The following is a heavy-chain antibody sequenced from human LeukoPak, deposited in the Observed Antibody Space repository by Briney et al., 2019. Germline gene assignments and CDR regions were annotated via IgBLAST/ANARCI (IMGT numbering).Heavy chain of an antibody. CDR1: GFTVSSNY. V-gene: IGHV3-53*01. CDR2: IYSGGST. D-gene: IGHD3-10*01. J-gene: IGHJ4*02. CDR3: AREGYYGSGGAVYFDY. Sequence: GGSLRLSCAASGFTVSSNYMSWVRQAPGKGLEWVSVIYSGGSTYYADSVKGRFTISRDNSKNTLYLQMNSLRAEDTAVYYCAREGYYGSGGAVYFDYWGQGTLVTVSS.